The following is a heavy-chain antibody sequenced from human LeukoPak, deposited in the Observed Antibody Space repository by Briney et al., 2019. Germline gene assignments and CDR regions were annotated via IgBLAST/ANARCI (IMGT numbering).Heavy chain of an antibody. CDR2: FDPEDGET. V-gene: IGHV1-24*01. D-gene: IGHD1-7*01. Sequence: ASVKVSCKVSGYNLTELSMHWVRQAPGKGLEWMGGFDPEDGETIYAQKFQGRVTMTEDTSTDTAYMELSSLRSEDTAVYYCATAPWNYVTAAFDILGQGTMVTVSS. CDR1: GYNLTELS. CDR3: ATAPWNYVTAAFDI. J-gene: IGHJ3*02.